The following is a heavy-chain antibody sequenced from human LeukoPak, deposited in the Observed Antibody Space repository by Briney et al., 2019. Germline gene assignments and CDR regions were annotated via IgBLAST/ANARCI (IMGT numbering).Heavy chain of an antibody. CDR3: ARAGDTATYYFDY. Sequence: SETLSLTCTVSGGSISSSSYYWGWIRQPPGKGLEWIGSIYYSGSTYYNPSLKSRVTISVDTSKNQFSLKLSSVTAADTAVYYCARAGDTATYYFDYWGQGTLVTVSS. CDR1: GGSISSSSYY. D-gene: IGHD5-18*01. J-gene: IGHJ4*02. V-gene: IGHV4-39*07. CDR2: IYYSGST.